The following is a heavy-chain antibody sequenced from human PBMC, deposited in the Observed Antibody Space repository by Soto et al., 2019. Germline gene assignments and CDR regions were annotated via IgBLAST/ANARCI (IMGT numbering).Heavy chain of an antibody. V-gene: IGHV3-48*01. CDR1: GFTFSSYS. CDR2: ISSSSSTI. Sequence: PGGSLRLSCAASGFTFSSYSMNWVRQAPGKGLEWVSYISSSSSTIYYADSVKGRFTISRDNAKNSLYLQMNSLRAEDTAVYYCARAGGSLPDYYYYYYMDVWGKGTTVTVSS. D-gene: IGHD3-16*01. CDR3: ARAGGSLPDYYYYYYMDV. J-gene: IGHJ6*03.